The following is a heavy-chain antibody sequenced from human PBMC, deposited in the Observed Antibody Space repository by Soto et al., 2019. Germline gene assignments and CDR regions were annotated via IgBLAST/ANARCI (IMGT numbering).Heavy chain of an antibody. Sequence: GSLRLSCAASGFTFGSYAMYWVRQAPGKGLEWVGGISYDGSKHYYGDSVKGRFTISRDNSKNTLYLQMDSLRAQDTAVYYCARDSSPVTTYWFDSWGQGTLVTVSS. CDR2: ISYDGSKH. J-gene: IGHJ5*01. CDR1: GFTFGSYA. CDR3: ARDSSPVTTYWFDS. V-gene: IGHV3-30*04. D-gene: IGHD4-17*01.